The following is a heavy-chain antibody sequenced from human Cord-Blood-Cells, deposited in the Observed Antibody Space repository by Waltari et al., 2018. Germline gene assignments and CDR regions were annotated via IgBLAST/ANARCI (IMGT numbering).Heavy chain of an antibody. J-gene: IGHJ4*02. CDR1: GFTFSGSA. Sequence: VPLVESGGGLVQPGGALKLSCASSGFTFSGSAMHWGRQSSGKGLEWFGRIRSKANSYATAYAASVKGRFTISRDDSKNTAYLQMNSLKTEDTAVYYCTRLSAGYWGQGTLVTVSS. CDR3: TRLSAGY. CDR2: IRSKANSYAT. V-gene: IGHV3-73*02.